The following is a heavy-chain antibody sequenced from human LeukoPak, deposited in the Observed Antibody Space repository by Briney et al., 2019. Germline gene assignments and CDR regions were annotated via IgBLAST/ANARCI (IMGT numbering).Heavy chain of an antibody. V-gene: IGHV1-8*01. J-gene: IGHJ5*02. CDR1: GYTFTSYD. CDR3: ARGSYYLWFDP. Sequence: ASVKVSCKASGYTFTSYDINWVRQATGQGLEWMGWMNSNSGNTGYAQKFQGRVTMTRNTSISTAYMEPSSLRSEDTAVYYCARGSYYLWFDPWGQGTLVTVSS. D-gene: IGHD1-26*01. CDR2: MNSNSGNT.